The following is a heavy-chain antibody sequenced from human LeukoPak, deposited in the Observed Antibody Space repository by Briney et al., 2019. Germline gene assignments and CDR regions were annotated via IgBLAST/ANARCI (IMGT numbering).Heavy chain of an antibody. J-gene: IGHJ4*02. Sequence: GGSLKLSCAPSGFIFSDSTMHWVRQASGKGPEWVGRIGTKSNNYATKYADSVRGRFTISRDDSKNTAYLQMNSLKIEDTAMYYCTRGRYGSGSFDYWAREPWSPSPQ. V-gene: IGHV3-73*01. D-gene: IGHD3-10*01. CDR2: IGTKSNNYAT. CDR3: TRGRYGSGSFDY. CDR1: GFIFSDST.